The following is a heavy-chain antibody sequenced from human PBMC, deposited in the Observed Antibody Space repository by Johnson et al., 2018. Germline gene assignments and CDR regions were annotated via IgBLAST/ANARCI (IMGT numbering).Heavy chain of an antibody. D-gene: IGHD4-17*01. CDR2: IYPGGIT. Sequence: VQLVQSGGVLVQPGGSLRLSCEASGFTVSSNYISWVRQAPGKGLEWVSVIYPGGITYHADSVTGRFTFSRDNSKTTLYLQMNSLRVEDTAVYYCANLRAGNYMDVWGKGTTVTVSS. V-gene: IGHV3-66*02. CDR3: ANLRAGNYMDV. CDR1: GFTVSSNY. J-gene: IGHJ6*03.